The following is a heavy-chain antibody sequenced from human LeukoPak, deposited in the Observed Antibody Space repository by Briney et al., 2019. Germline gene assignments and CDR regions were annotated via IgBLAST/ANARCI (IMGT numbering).Heavy chain of an antibody. CDR1: GYTFTVYY. J-gene: IGHJ3*02. CDR3: ARGFLWLGGPDAFDI. CDR2: INPNSGGT. V-gene: IGHV1-2*02. Sequence: ASVKVSCKATGYTFTVYYMHWVRQAPGQGLEWMGWINPNSGGTKYGQKFQGRVTMTRDTSISTAYMELSRLRSDDTAVYYCARGFLWLGGPDAFDIWGLGTMLTVSS. D-gene: IGHD3-10*01.